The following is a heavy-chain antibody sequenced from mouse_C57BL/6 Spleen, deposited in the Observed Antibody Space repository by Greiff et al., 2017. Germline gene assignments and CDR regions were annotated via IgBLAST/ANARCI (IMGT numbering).Heavy chain of an antibody. D-gene: IGHD2-2*01. CDR2: ISDGGSYT. CDR1: GFTFSSYA. Sequence: EVKVVESGGGLVKPGGSLKLSCAASGFTFSSYAMSWVRQTPEKRLEWVATISDGGSYTYYPDNVKGRFTISRDHAKNNLYLQMSHLKSEDTAMYYCARDRGNGYDSYAMDDWGQGTSVTVSS. CDR3: ARDRGNGYDSYAMDD. J-gene: IGHJ4*01. V-gene: IGHV5-4*01.